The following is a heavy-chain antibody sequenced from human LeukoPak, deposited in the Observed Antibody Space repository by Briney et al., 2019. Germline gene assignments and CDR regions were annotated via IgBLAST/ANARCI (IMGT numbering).Heavy chain of an antibody. J-gene: IGHJ3*02. CDR1: GFTFSSYW. Sequence: GGSLRLSCAASGFTFSSYWMSWVRQAPGKGLEWVANIKQDGSEKYYVDSVKGRFTISRDNAKNSLYLQMNSLRAEDTAVYYCARNYDFLGGGAFDIWGQGTMVTVSS. D-gene: IGHD3-3*01. CDR2: IKQDGSEK. V-gene: IGHV3-7*01. CDR3: ARNYDFLGGGAFDI.